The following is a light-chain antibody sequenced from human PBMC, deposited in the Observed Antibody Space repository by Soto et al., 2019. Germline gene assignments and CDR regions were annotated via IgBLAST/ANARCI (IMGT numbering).Light chain of an antibody. CDR3: QQSYSTPIT. Sequence: DIQMTQSPSSLSASVGDRVTMTCLASQSISFYLNWYQQKPGNAPKVLIYAASNLQTGVPSRFSGSGSGTDFTLTINSLQPEDFATYSCQQSYSTPITFGQGTRLEIK. V-gene: IGKV1-39*01. J-gene: IGKJ5*01. CDR2: AAS. CDR1: QSISFY.